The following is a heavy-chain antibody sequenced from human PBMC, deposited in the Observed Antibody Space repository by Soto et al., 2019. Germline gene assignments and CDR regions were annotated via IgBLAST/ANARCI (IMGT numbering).Heavy chain of an antibody. V-gene: IGHV5-51*01. Sequence: EVQLVQSGAEVKKPGESLKISCKGSGYSFTSYWIGWVRQIPGKGLEWMGIIYPGDSDTRYSPSFQGQVTILADKSISTAYLQWSSLKASDTAMYYCARTSAAGKNYYAMDVWGQGTTVTGSS. CDR2: IYPGDSDT. J-gene: IGHJ6*02. D-gene: IGHD6-13*01. CDR1: GYSFTSYW. CDR3: ARTSAAGKNYYAMDV.